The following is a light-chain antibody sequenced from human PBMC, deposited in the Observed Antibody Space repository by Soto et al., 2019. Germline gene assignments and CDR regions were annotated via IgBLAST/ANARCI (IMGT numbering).Light chain of an antibody. Sequence: EIVMTQSPATLSVSPGERATLSCRASQSVSSDLAWYHQKPGQAPRLLIYGASTRATGIPARFSGSGSGTEFTLTINSLQSEDFAVYYCQQYNNWPPVTFGGGTKVEIK. J-gene: IGKJ4*01. CDR3: QQYNNWPPVT. CDR1: QSVSSD. CDR2: GAS. V-gene: IGKV3-15*01.